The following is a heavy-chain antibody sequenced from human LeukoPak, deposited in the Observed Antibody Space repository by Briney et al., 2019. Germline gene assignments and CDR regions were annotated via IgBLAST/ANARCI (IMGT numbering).Heavy chain of an antibody. D-gene: IGHD1-26*01. V-gene: IGHV3-30*04. CDR1: GFTFSSYA. CDR2: ISYDGSNI. CDR3: AKVQVGANGGYYLDY. Sequence: PGGSLRLSCAASGFTFSSYAMHWVRRAPGKGLEWVAFISYDGSNIYYADSVKGRFTISRDNSRNTLYLQMNSLRAEDTAVYYCAKVQVGANGGYYLDYWGQGTLVTVSS. J-gene: IGHJ4*02.